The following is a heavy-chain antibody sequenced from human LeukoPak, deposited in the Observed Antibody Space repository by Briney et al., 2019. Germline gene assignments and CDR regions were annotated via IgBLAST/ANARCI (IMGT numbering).Heavy chain of an antibody. CDR1: GFTFRSYA. CDR2: ISYDGINK. CDR3: TKEASQSYGRT. J-gene: IGHJ4*02. V-gene: IGHV3-30-3*01. Sequence: GGSLRLSCAASGFTFRSYAMHWVRQAPGKGLEWVAVISYDGINKYYADSVKGRFTISRDNSKNTLYLQMNSLGAEDTAVYYCTKEASQSYGRTWGQGTLVTVSS. D-gene: IGHD4-23*01.